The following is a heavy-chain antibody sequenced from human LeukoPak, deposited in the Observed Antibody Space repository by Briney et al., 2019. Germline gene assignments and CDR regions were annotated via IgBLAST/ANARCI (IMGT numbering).Heavy chain of an antibody. CDR1: GYTFTSND. D-gene: IGHD1-1*01. Sequence: ASVKVSCKASGYTFTSNDINWVRQATGQGLEWTGWMNPHSGSTGYAQKFQGRVTMTWDTSISTAYMELSSLTSDDTAVYYCARIPQRVPHNWFDPWGQGTLVTVSS. V-gene: IGHV1-8*01. CDR2: MNPHSGST. CDR3: ARIPQRVPHNWFDP. J-gene: IGHJ5*02.